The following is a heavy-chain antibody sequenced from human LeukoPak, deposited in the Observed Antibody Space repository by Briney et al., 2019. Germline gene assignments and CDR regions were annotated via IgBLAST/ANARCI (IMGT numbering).Heavy chain of an antibody. Sequence: SETLSLTCTVSGGSISSYYWSWIRQPAGKRLEWIGRIYTSGSTNYNPSLKSRLTMSVDTSKNQFSLKLSSVTAADTAVYYCAREHYYGSGSYYGRSGWFDPWGQGTLVTVSS. CDR1: GGSISSYY. CDR3: AREHYYGSGSYYGRSGWFDP. V-gene: IGHV4-4*07. CDR2: IYTSGST. J-gene: IGHJ5*02. D-gene: IGHD3-10*01.